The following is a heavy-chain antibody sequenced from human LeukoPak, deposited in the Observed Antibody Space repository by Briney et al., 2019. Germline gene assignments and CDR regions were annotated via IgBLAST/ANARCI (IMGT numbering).Heavy chain of an antibody. CDR2: IYYSGST. Sequence: SETLSLTCTVSGGSVSSGSYYWSWIRRPPGTGLEWIGYIYYSGSTNYNPSLKSRVTISVDTSKNQFSLKLSSVTAADTAVYYCARDAYYDSWSVVDPWGQGTLVTVSS. CDR1: GGSVSSGSYY. D-gene: IGHD3-22*01. J-gene: IGHJ5*02. V-gene: IGHV4-61*01. CDR3: ARDAYYDSWSVVDP.